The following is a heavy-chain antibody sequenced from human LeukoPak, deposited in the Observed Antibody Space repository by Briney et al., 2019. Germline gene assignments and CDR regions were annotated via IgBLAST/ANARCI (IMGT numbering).Heavy chain of an antibody. CDR3: ARSPYYYDNSGYYPHFDY. CDR1: GVSFSSSY. D-gene: IGHD3-22*01. CDR2: MYYSGGT. V-gene: IGHV4-59*01. Sequence: SETLSLTCTVSGVSFSSSYWSWIRQPPGERLEWRGYMYYSGGTNYNPYLKSRVTISVDTSKNQFSLKMSSVTAADTAVYYCARSPYYYDNSGYYPHFDYWGQGTLVTVSS. J-gene: IGHJ4*02.